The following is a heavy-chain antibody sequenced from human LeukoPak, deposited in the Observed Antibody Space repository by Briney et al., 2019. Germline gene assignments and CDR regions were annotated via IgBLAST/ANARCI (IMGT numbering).Heavy chain of an antibody. CDR3: AKDRGPTLGYCSSTSCLGVYYFDY. J-gene: IGHJ4*02. CDR1: GFTFSSYS. Sequence: HPGGSLRLSCAASGFTFSSYSMNWVRQAPGKGLEWVSYISSSSSTIYYADSVKGRFTISRDNAKNSLYLQMNSLRAEDTAVYYCAKDRGPTLGYCSSTSCLGVYYFDYWGQGTLVTVSS. V-gene: IGHV3-48*04. D-gene: IGHD2-2*01. CDR2: ISSSSSTI.